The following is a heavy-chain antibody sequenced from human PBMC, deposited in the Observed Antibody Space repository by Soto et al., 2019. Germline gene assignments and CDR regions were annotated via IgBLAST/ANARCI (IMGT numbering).Heavy chain of an antibody. J-gene: IGHJ4*02. CDR1: GFTVSTYG. CDR2: ISRDGGTK. V-gene: IGHV3-30*03. CDR3: TGEVASGY. D-gene: IGHD2-8*02. Sequence: GGSLRLSCAASGFTVSTYGMHWVRQAPGKGLEWVAVISRDGGTKYYADSVKGRFTISRDNSRNTLFLEMNSLRSDDMAVYYCTGEVASGYWGQGTLVTVSS.